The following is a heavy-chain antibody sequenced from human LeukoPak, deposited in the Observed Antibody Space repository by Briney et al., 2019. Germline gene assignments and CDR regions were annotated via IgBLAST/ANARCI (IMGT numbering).Heavy chain of an antibody. V-gene: IGHV3-23*01. CDR1: GFSFSSYA. J-gene: IGHJ4*02. CDR3: AKYSGSYYYPPNWDS. Sequence: GGSLRLSCAASGFSFSSYAMTWARQAPVKGLEWVSAISGDGTRTYYADSVKGRFTLSRDYPKNTLYLQMNSLRAEDTAVYFCAKYSGSYYYPPNWDSWGQGTLVTVSS. CDR2: ISGDGTRT. D-gene: IGHD1-26*01.